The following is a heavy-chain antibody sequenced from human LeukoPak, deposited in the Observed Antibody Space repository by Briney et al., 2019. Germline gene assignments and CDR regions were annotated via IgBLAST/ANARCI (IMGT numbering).Heavy chain of an antibody. J-gene: IGHJ5*02. V-gene: IGHV4-59*01. CDR2: IYYSGST. CDR3: ARDFGVCWFDP. CDR1: GGSISSYY. Sequence: KPSETLSLTCTVSGGSISSYYWSWIRQPPGKGLEWIGYIYYSGSTNYNPSLKSRVTISVDTSKNQFSLKLSSVTAADTAVYYCARDFGVCWFDPWGQGTLVAVSS. D-gene: IGHD3-3*01.